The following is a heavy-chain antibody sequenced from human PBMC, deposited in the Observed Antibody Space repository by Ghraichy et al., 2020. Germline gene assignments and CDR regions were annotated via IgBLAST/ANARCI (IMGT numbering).Heavy chain of an antibody. V-gene: IGHV4-39*01. D-gene: IGHD4-17*01. CDR1: GGSISCGHYY. J-gene: IGHJ4*02. CDR2: IYSSGST. Sequence: SETLSLTCTVSGGSISCGHYYWGWIRQPPGKGLEWIGSIYSSGSTHYNPPLKSRVTISGDTSKNQFSLKLSSVTAADTAVYYCARHPVTVTTFFDYWGQGTLVIVSS. CDR3: ARHPVTVTTFFDY.